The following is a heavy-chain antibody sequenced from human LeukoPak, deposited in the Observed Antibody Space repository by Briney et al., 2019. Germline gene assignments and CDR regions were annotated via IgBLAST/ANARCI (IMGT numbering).Heavy chain of an antibody. Sequence: GGSLRLSCPASGFTVSSNYMSWVRQAPGKGLEWVSVIYSGGSTYYADSVKGRFTISRDNSKNTLYLQMNSLRAEDTAVYYCARGGYYDSSGPSGYWGQGTLVTVSS. V-gene: IGHV3-66*02. J-gene: IGHJ4*02. D-gene: IGHD3-22*01. CDR1: GFTVSSNY. CDR2: IYSGGST. CDR3: ARGGYYDSSGPSGY.